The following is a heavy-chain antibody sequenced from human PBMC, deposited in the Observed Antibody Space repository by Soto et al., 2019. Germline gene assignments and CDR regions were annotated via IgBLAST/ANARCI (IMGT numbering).Heavy chain of an antibody. Sequence: VESGGSLLQPGGSLRLSCAGSGFTFSDYWMHWVRQVPGRGLVWVSRINTYGTYTSYADSVKGRFTISRDNASDTLFLQIYSLRAEDTRLYFCVRGTSDWSGMDYWGQGTQVTVSS. CDR1: GFTFSDYW. CDR3: VRGTSDWSGMDY. V-gene: IGHV3-74*01. J-gene: IGHJ4*02. D-gene: IGHD6-19*01. CDR2: INTYGTYT.